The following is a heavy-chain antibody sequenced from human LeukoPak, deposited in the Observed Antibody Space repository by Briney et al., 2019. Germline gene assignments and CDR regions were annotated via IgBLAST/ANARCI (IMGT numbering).Heavy chain of an antibody. CDR1: GFTFSSYG. CDR2: IRYDGSNT. CDR3: ARGVWFGESLGSGADY. J-gene: IGHJ4*02. D-gene: IGHD3-10*01. V-gene: IGHV3-30*02. Sequence: PGGSLRLSCAASGFTFSSYGVNWVRQAPGKGLEWVAFIRYDGSNTNYADSVKGRFTISRDNSKNTLYLQLNSLRAEDTAVYYCARGVWFGESLGSGADYWGQGTLVTVSS.